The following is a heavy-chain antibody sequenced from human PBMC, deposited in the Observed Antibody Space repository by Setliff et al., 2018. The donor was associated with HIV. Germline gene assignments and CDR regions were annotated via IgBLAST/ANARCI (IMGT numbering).Heavy chain of an antibody. Sequence: PSETLSLTCTVSGVSVSRDGYYWSWIRQLPGKDLEWIAFISYIGTTFYNPSLKSRLTISRVPAKNQFSLKLSSVTAADTAVYYCAREEEIAAAGRYYYYMDVWGKGTTVTVSS. CDR1: GVSVSRDGYY. D-gene: IGHD6-13*01. CDR2: ISYIGTT. CDR3: AREEEIAAAGRYYYYMDV. V-gene: IGHV4-31*03. J-gene: IGHJ6*03.